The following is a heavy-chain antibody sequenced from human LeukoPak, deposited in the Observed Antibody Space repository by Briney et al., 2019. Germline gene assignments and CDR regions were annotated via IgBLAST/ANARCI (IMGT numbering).Heavy chain of an antibody. CDR2: IYTSGST. V-gene: IGHV4-4*07. D-gene: IGHD3-3*01. CDR3: ARDGEEYYDFWSGYYIKYNWFDP. Sequence: SETLSLTCTLSGGSISSYYWSWIRQPAGKGLEWIGRIYTSGSTNYNPSLKSRATMSVDTSKNQFSLKLSSVTAADTAVYYCARDGEEYYDFWSGYYIKYNWFDPWGQGTLVTVSS. CDR1: GGSISSYY. J-gene: IGHJ5*02.